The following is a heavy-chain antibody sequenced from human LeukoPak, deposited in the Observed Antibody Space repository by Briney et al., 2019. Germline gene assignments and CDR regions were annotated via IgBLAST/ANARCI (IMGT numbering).Heavy chain of an antibody. Sequence: AGGSLRLSCAASGFTFSGHNMNWVRQVPGKGLEWISFVSISSGTIYYADSANGRFRISRDNAKSSLDLEMNSLRAEDTAVYYCARAMSTFGGVRNYFDSWGQGTLVTVSS. CDR3: ARAMSTFGGVRNYFDS. D-gene: IGHD3-16*01. CDR1: GFTFSGHN. V-gene: IGHV3-48*04. J-gene: IGHJ4*02. CDR2: VSISSGTI.